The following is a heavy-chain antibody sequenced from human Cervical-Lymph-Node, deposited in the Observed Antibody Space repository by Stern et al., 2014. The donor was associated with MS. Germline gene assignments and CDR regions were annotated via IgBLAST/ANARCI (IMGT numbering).Heavy chain of an antibody. CDR3: ASPLTATSVPFGYYGMDV. D-gene: IGHD4-17*01. J-gene: IGHJ6*02. CDR1: GGTFSNYA. CDR2: IVPLFGKP. V-gene: IGHV1-69*01. Sequence: MQLVESGAEVKKPGSSVKVSCKASGGTFSNYATSWVRQAPGQGLEWMGGIVPLFGKPNYAQKFQGRVTITADESTSTAYMDLSRLRSEDTAVYYCASPLTATSVPFGYYGMDVWGQGTTVTVS.